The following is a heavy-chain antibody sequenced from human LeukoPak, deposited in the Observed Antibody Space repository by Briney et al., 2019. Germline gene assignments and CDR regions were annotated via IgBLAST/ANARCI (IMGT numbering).Heavy chain of an antibody. J-gene: IGHJ4*02. V-gene: IGHV3-21*01. CDR1: GFTFGSYS. D-gene: IGHD1-26*01. CDR3: ASWGEGALDN. CDR2: ISSSSSYI. Sequence: GGSLRLSCAASGFTFGSYSMNWVRQAPGKGLEWVSSISSSSSYIYYADSVKGRFTISRDNAKKSLYLQMNSLRVEDTGVYYCASWGEGALDNWGQGTLVTVSS.